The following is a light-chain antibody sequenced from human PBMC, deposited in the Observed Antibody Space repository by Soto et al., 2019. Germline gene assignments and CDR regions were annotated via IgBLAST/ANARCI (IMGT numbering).Light chain of an antibody. Sequence: QSALTQPASVSGSPGQSIAISCTGTSSDVCAYNYVSWYQRHPGKAPKLMIYEVSNRPSGVSNRFSGSKSGNTASLTVSGLQAEDEADYYCSSYTTSSTLVFGGGTKLTVL. V-gene: IGLV2-14*01. CDR2: EVS. CDR3: SSYTTSSTLV. CDR1: SSDVCAYNY. J-gene: IGLJ2*01.